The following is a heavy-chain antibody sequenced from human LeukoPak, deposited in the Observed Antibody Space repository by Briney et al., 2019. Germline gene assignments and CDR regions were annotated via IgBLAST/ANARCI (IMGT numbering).Heavy chain of an antibody. Sequence: ASVKVSCKASGYNFTRYYMHWVRQAPGQGLEWMGWINPNSGGTNYAQKFQGRVTRARDTSISTAYMELSRLRSDDTAVYYCAKLRRNDYGDFYYFDYWGQGTLVTVSS. CDR2: INPNSGGT. J-gene: IGHJ4*02. V-gene: IGHV1-2*02. CDR3: AKLRRNDYGDFYYFDY. D-gene: IGHD4-17*01. CDR1: GYNFTRYY.